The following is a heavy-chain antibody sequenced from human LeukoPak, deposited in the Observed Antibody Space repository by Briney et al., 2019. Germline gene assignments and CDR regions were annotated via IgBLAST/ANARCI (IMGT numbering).Heavy chain of an antibody. CDR1: GYTFTSYW. Sequence: GESLKISCQGSGYTFTSYWIAWVRQMPGKGLDWMGIIYPGDSDTRYSPSFQGQVTIPADKSISTAYLQWSSLKASDTAMYYCARRHCSGGSCYKYFDLWGRGTLVTVSS. CDR2: IYPGDSDT. V-gene: IGHV5-51*01. J-gene: IGHJ2*01. CDR3: ARRHCSGGSCYKYFDL. D-gene: IGHD2-15*01.